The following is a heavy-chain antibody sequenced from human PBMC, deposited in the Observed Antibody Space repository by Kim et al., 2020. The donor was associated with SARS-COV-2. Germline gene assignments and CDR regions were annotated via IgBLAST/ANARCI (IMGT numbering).Heavy chain of an antibody. Sequence: SVKVSCKASGGTFSSYANSWVRQAPGQGLEWMGRSIPILGIANYAQKFQGRVTITADKSTSTAYMELSSLRSEDTAMFYWASDIVVIPAAEYYYYYGMDVWGQGTTVTVSS. V-gene: IGHV1-69*04. CDR2: SIPILGIA. CDR3: ASDIVVIPAAEYYYYYGMDV. CDR1: GGTFSSYA. D-gene: IGHD2-2*01. J-gene: IGHJ6*02.